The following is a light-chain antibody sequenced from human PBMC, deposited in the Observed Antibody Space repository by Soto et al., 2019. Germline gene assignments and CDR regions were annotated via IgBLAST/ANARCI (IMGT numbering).Light chain of an antibody. CDR3: QQYGSSPPYT. CDR2: GSS. CDR1: QSVSNNY. Sequence: EVVLTQSPGTLSLSPGERASLSCRASQSVSNNYLAWYQQKPGQSPKLLIFGSSDRATGIPDRFSGSGSGTDFTLNISRLEPEDFAVYYCQQYGSSPPYTFGQGTKLEIK. V-gene: IGKV3-20*01. J-gene: IGKJ2*01.